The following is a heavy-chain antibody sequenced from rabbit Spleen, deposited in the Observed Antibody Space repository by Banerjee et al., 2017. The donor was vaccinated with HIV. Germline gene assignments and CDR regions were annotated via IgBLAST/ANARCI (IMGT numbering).Heavy chain of an antibody. Sequence: QSLEESGGDLVKPGASLTLTCTASGFDLSSSWMCWVRQAPGKGLEWIGYIYTGSSRPYYASWAKGRFTISKTSSTTVTLQLTSLTAADTATYFCARGSAAMTMVITGFYFSLWGQGTLVTVS. CDR2: IYTGSSRP. CDR3: ARGSAAMTMVITGFYFSL. D-gene: IGHD2-1*01. V-gene: IGHV1S40*01. CDR1: GFDLSSSW. J-gene: IGHJ4*01.